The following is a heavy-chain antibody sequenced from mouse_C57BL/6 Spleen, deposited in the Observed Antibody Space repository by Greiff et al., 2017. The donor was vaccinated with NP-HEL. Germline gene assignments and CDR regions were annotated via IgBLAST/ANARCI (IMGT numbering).Heavy chain of an antibody. V-gene: IGHV1-61*01. CDR1: GYTFTSYW. Sequence: QLQQPGAELVRPGSSVKLSCKASGYTFTSYWMDWVKQRPGQGLEWIGNIYPSDSETHYNQKFKDKATLTVDKSSSTAYMQLSSLTSEDSAVYYCARSRGGYDEAYWGQGTLVTVSA. CDR3: ARSRGGYDEAY. J-gene: IGHJ3*01. D-gene: IGHD2-2*01. CDR2: IYPSDSET.